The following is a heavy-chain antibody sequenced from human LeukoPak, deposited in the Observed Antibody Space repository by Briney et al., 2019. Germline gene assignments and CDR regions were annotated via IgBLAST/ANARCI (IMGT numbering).Heavy chain of an antibody. J-gene: IGHJ3*02. CDR3: ARAVRYAFDI. CDR1: GGSISSGGYS. CDR2: IYHSGST. D-gene: IGHD4-17*01. V-gene: IGHV4-30-2*01. Sequence: SSETLSLTCAVSGGSISSGGYSWSWIRQPPGKGLERIGYIYHSGSTYYNPSLKSRVTISVDRSKNQFSLKLSSVTAADTAVYYCARAVRYAFDIWGQGTMVTVSS.